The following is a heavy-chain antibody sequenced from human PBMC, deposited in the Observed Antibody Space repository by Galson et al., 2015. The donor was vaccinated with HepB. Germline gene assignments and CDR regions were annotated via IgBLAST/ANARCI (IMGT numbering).Heavy chain of an antibody. D-gene: IGHD4-17*01. V-gene: IGHV3-21*01. Sequence: SLRLSCAASGFTFSSYSMNWVRQAPGKGLEWVSSISSSSSYIYYADSVKGRFTISRDNAKNSLYLQMNSLRAEDTAVYYCARDGLKVTTPPDYWGQGTLVTVSS. J-gene: IGHJ4*02. CDR2: ISSSSSYI. CDR3: ARDGLKVTTPPDY. CDR1: GFTFSSYS.